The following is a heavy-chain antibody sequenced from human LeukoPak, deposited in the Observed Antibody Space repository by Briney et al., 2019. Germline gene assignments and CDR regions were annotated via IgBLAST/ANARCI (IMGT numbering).Heavy chain of an antibody. CDR1: GGSIGSYY. CDR3: ARDSWWDCSKTFSYGFGP. V-gene: IGHV4-59*01. Sequence: PSETLSLTCTVSGGSIGSYYWSWVRQPPEKGLEWIGNIVYTGRTNYNPSLKSRVTMSIDTSKNQFSLRLNSVTAADTAVYYCARDSWWDCSKTFSYGFGPWGQGTLVTVSS. J-gene: IGHJ5*02. CDR2: IVYTGRT. D-gene: IGHD2-15*01.